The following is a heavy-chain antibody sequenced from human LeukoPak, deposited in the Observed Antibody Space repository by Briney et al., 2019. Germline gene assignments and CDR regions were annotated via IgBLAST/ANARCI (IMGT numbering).Heavy chain of an antibody. Sequence: SVKVSCKASGGTFSSYAISWVRQAPGQGLEWMGGIIPIFGTANYAQKFQGRVTITADESTSTAYMELSSLRSEDTAVYYCASSHGAMAINWFDPWGQGTLVTVSS. V-gene: IGHV1-69*13. J-gene: IGHJ5*02. CDR3: ASSHGAMAINWFDP. CDR1: GGTFSSYA. D-gene: IGHD5-18*01. CDR2: IIPIFGTA.